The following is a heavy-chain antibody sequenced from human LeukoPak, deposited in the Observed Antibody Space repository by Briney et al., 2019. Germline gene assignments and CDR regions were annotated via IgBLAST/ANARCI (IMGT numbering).Heavy chain of an antibody. CDR1: GGSISSGGYY. CDR2: IYYSGST. V-gene: IGHV4-31*03. Sequence: SETLSLTCTVSGGSISSGGYYWSWIRQHPGKGLEWIGYIYYSGSTYYNPSLKSRVTMSVDTSKNQFSLKLSSVTAADTAVYYCARENRVGGYSGYGYFDYWGQGTLVTVSS. J-gene: IGHJ4*02. CDR3: ARENRVGGYSGYGYFDY. D-gene: IGHD5-12*01.